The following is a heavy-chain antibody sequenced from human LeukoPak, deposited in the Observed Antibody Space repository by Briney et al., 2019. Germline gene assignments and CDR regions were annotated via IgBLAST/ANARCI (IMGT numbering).Heavy chain of an antibody. Sequence: SETLSLTCTVAGASLTSTGSYWGWIRQPPGKGLEWIGSVYYSAKTSYNPSLKSRVTISVDTSRNQFSLILSSVTAADTAVYYCARHVRSRWAYFDYWGQGTLVTVSS. J-gene: IGHJ4*02. V-gene: IGHV4-39*01. CDR2: VYYSAKT. CDR1: GASLTSTGSY. D-gene: IGHD6-13*01. CDR3: ARHVRSRWAYFDY.